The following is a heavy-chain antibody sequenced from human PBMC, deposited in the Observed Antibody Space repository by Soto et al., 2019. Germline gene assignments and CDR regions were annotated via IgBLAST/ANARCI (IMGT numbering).Heavy chain of an antibody. Sequence: LETLSLTCGVSGGSIRSSNYWTWVRQAPGKGLEWIGEVYHTGSTNYNPSLKSRVTIAADKPKNHFSLKLTSVTAADTAVYYCASPKIAFYNWFDPWGQGTLVTVS. CDR2: VYHTGST. CDR1: GGSIRSSNY. V-gene: IGHV4-4*02. J-gene: IGHJ5*02. CDR3: ASPKIAFYNWFDP. D-gene: IGHD3-3*02.